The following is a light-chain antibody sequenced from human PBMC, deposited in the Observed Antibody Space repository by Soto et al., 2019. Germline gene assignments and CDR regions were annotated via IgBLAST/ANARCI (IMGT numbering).Light chain of an antibody. J-gene: IGLJ1*01. Sequence: QSVLTQPPSVSGAPGQRVTISCTGSSSNIGAGYDVHWYQQLPGTAPKLLIYGNSNRPSGVPDRFSGSKSGTSASLAITGLQAEDEADYYCQSYDCSLSGYVLGTGTKVTVL. CDR2: GNS. CDR1: SSNIGAGYD. CDR3: QSYDCSLSGYV. V-gene: IGLV1-40*01.